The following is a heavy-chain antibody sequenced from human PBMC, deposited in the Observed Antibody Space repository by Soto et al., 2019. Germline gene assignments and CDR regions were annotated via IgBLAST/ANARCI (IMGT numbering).Heavy chain of an antibody. J-gene: IGHJ6*03. V-gene: IGHV4-39*01. CDR2: IYYSGST. CDR3: ACSRKYYYYYYMDV. CDR1: GCSVSSSSYY. Sequence: SETLSLTCAVAGCSVSSSSYYWGWIRQPPGKGLEWIGSIYYSGSTYYNPSLKSRVTISVDTSKNQFSLKLSSVTAADTAVYYCACSRKYYYYYYMDVWGKGTTVTVSS. D-gene: IGHD2-15*01.